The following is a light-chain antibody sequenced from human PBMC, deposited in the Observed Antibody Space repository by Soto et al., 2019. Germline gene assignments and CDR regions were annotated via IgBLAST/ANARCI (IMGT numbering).Light chain of an antibody. V-gene: IGKV1-39*01. J-gene: IGKJ2*01. Sequence: DIQMTQSPSSLSASVGDRVSITCRASQSISTYLIWYQHRPGKAPKVLIYAASNLKIGVPSRFSGSGSGTDFTLTISNLQPEDSATYYCQQSYAAPLTFGIGTKVEIK. CDR1: QSISTY. CDR3: QQSYAAPLT. CDR2: AAS.